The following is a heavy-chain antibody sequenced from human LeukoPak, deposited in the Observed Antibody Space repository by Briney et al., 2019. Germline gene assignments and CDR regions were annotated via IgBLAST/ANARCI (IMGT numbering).Heavy chain of an antibody. J-gene: IGHJ4*02. D-gene: IGHD3-22*01. CDR1: GYTFTSYG. CDR3: ARNMDGLYYYDSSGYGY. CDR2: ISAYNGNT. V-gene: IGHV1-18*01. Sequence: ASVKVSCKASGYTFTSYGISWVRQAPGQGLEWMGWISAYNGNTNYAQKLQGRVTMTTDTSTSTAYMELRSLRSDDTAVYYCARNMDGLYYYDSSGYGYRGQGTLVTVSS.